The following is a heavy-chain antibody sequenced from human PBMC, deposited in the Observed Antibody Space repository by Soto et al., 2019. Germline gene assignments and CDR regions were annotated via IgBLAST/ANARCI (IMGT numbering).Heavy chain of an antibody. D-gene: IGHD2-15*01. CDR2: INPKSGGP. J-gene: IGHJ4*02. V-gene: IGHV1-2*02. CDR3: ASEDCRNTNCLKGFDY. Sequence: ASVRVSCKTSGYTFTDYYMHWVRQAPGQGFEWVGGINPKSGGPKYVPKFQGRVTVTRDTSTSTAYMELNRLTSDDTAVYYCASEDCRNTNCLKGFDYWGQGTLVTVSS. CDR1: GYTFTDYY.